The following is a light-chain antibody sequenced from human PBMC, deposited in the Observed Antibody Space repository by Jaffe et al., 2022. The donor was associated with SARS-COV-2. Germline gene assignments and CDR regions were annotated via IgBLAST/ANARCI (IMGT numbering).Light chain of an antibody. CDR3: QKYDNAPCT. CDR1: QGISNL. Sequence: DIQMTQSPSSLSASVGDRVTITCRASQGISNLLAWYQQKPGKVPKLLIHTASTLHSGVPSRFSGSGSGTDFTLTISSLQPEDAATYYCQKYDNAPCTFGQGTKLEIK. V-gene: IGKV1-27*01. CDR2: TAS. J-gene: IGKJ2*02.